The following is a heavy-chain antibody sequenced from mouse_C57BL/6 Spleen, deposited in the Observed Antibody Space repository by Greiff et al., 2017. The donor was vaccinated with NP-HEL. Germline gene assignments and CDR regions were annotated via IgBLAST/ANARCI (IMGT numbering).Heavy chain of an antibody. J-gene: IGHJ3*01. CDR3: ASNYGSSYGFAY. CDR2: IWSGGST. CDR1: GFSLTSYG. V-gene: IGHV2-2*01. Sequence: VQGVESGPGLVQPSQSLSITCTVSGFSLTSYGVHWVRQSPGKGLEWLGVIWSGGSTDYNAAVISRLSISKDNSKSQVFFKMKSLQADDTAIYYCASNYGSSYGFAYWGQGTLVTVSA. D-gene: IGHD1-1*01.